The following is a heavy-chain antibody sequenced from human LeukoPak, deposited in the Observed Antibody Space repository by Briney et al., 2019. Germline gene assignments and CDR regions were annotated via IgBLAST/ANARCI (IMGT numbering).Heavy chain of an antibody. Sequence: GGSLRLSCAASGFTFSSYWMSWVRQAPGKGLEWVGNIKHNGSKKYYAYSVKGRFTVSRDNAKNSLYLQMNRLRAEDAAVYYCAREVYSSSSDALDLWGQGTMVTVSS. CDR1: GFTFSSYW. J-gene: IGHJ3*01. CDR3: AREVYSSSSDALDL. CDR2: IKHNGSKK. D-gene: IGHD6-6*01. V-gene: IGHV3-7*01.